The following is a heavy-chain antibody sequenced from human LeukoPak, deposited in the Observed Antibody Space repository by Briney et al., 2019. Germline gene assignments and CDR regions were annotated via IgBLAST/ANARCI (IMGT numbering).Heavy chain of an antibody. CDR1: GYTLTNYY. V-gene: IGHV1-2*02. Sequence: ASVKVSCKASGYTLTNYYMHWVRQAPGQGLEWMGWISPNSGGTNYAQNFQGRVTMTRDTSVSTAYMELSSLRSDDTAVYYCARLRGVYEPFDYWGQGTLVTVSS. D-gene: IGHD5/OR15-5a*01. CDR2: ISPNSGGT. J-gene: IGHJ4*02. CDR3: ARLRGVYEPFDY.